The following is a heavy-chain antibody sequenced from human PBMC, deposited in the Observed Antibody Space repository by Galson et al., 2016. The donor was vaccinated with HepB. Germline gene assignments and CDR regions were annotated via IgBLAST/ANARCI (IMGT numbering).Heavy chain of an antibody. D-gene: IGHD3-3*01. CDR3: IRVYYDFWSGYSRYMDV. V-gene: IGHV3-49*03. CDR1: A. J-gene: IGHJ6*03. Sequence: AMSWFRQAPGKGLEWVGFFRSKAYGGTTEYAESVKGRFTISRDDSKRIAYLQMKSLKTEDTAVYYCIRVYYDFWSGYSRYMDVWGKGTTVTVSS. CDR2: FRSKAYGGTT.